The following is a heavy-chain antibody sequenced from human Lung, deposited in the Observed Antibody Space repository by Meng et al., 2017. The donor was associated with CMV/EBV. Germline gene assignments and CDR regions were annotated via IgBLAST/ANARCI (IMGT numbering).Heavy chain of an antibody. V-gene: IGHV4-4*02. CDR3: ARDPYATGWAG. Sequence: QRQESGPGLGKPSGTLSLTCAVSGGSISISTWWSWVRQPPGKGLEWIGEIYHSGGTNYNPSLRGRVTISLDKSKNQFSLTLRSVTAADTAVYYCARDPYATGWAGWGQGTLVTVSS. J-gene: IGHJ4*02. CDR1: GGSISISTW. D-gene: IGHD6-19*01. CDR2: IYHSGGT.